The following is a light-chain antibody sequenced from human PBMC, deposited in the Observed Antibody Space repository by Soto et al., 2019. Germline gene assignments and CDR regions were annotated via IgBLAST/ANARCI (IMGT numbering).Light chain of an antibody. J-gene: IGKJ1*01. CDR1: PSVNSN. Sequence: ETVMTQSPATLSVSPGERATLSCRASPSVNSNLAWYQKKPCQAPRLLIYAASTRATGIPARFSGSGSGTEFTLTISSLQSEDFAVYYCQQYNNWPMQTFGQGTKVDIK. CDR2: AAS. CDR3: QQYNNWPMQT. V-gene: IGKV3-15*01.